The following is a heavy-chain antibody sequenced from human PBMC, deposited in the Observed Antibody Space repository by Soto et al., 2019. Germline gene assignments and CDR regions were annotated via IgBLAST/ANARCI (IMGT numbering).Heavy chain of an antibody. Sequence: ASVKVSCKASGYTFTSYAMHWVRQAPGQRLEWMGWINAGNGNTKYSQKFQGRVTITRDTSASTAYMELSSLRSEDTAVYYCARDSPTYRYDYFWGSYRPNAFDIWGQGTMVTVSS. D-gene: IGHD3-16*02. CDR1: GYTFTSYA. V-gene: IGHV1-3*01. CDR2: INAGNGNT. CDR3: ARDSPTYRYDYFWGSYRPNAFDI. J-gene: IGHJ3*02.